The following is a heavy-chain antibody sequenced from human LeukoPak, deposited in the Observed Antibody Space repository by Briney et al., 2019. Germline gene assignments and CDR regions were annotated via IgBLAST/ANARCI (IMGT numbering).Heavy chain of an antibody. CDR1: GGSISSYY. D-gene: IGHD6-13*01. V-gene: IGHV4-59*01. CDR3: ARTYSSSSFDP. Sequence: SETLSLTCTVSGGSISSYYWSWIRQPPGKGLEWIGYIYYSGSTNYNPSLKSRVTIPVDTSKNQFSLKLSSVTAADTAVYYCARTYSSSSFDPWGQGTLVTVSS. J-gene: IGHJ5*02. CDR2: IYYSGST.